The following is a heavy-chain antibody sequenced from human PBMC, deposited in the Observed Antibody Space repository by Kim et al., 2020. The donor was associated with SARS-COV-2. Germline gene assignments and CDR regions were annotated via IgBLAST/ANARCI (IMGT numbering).Heavy chain of an antibody. D-gene: IGHD1-26*01. J-gene: IGHJ6*02. Sequence: ADSVKGRFTISRDNAKNSLYLQMNSLRAEDTAVYYCAREEGIVGATTYYYGMDVWGQGTTVTVSS. V-gene: IGHV3-11*06. CDR3: AREEGIVGATTYYYGMDV.